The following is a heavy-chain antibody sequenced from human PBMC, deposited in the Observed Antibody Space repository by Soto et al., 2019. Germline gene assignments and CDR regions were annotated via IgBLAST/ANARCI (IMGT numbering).Heavy chain of an antibody. D-gene: IGHD3-10*01. CDR1: GFSISSNY. V-gene: IGHV3-53*02. CDR2: LYSGGTS. Sequence: EVQLVETGGGLIQPGGSLRLSCAASGFSISSNYMTWVRQAPGKGLEWVSLLYSGGTSYYADSVQGRFTISRDNSKNTLFLQMNRLKTEDTAVYYCARGQQVSTIRGVQGFDYWGQGTLVTVSS. J-gene: IGHJ4*02. CDR3: ARGQQVSTIRGVQGFDY.